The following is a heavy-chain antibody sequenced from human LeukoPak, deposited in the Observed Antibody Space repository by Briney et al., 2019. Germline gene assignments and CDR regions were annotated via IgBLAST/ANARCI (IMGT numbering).Heavy chain of an antibody. Sequence: GGSLRLSCAASGFTFSDTWMHWVRQAPGEGLVWVSRIRSDGSDTRYAESVKGRFTISRDNAKNTLYLQMNSLRAEDTAVYYCARDSVSYGWVDYWGQGTLVTVSS. CDR2: IRSDGSDT. D-gene: IGHD5-18*01. CDR3: ARDSVSYGWVDY. V-gene: IGHV3-74*01. J-gene: IGHJ4*02. CDR1: GFTFSDTW.